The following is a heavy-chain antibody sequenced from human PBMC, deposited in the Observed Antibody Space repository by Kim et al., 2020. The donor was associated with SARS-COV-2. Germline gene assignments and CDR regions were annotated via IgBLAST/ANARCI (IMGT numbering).Heavy chain of an antibody. D-gene: IGHD6-13*01. V-gene: IGHV3-64*01. Sequence: YANAVKGRFTISRDNSKNTRYLQMGSLRAEDMAVYYCARGLYSSSWYSGYWGQGTLVTVSS. J-gene: IGHJ4*02. CDR3: ARGLYSSSWYSGY.